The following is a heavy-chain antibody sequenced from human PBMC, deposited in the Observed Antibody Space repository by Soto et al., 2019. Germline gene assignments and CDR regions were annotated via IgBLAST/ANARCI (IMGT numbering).Heavy chain of an antibody. CDR1: GFTFSSYG. Sequence: GGSLRLSCAASGFTFSSYGMHWVRQAPGKGLEWVAVIWYDGSNKYYADSVKGRFTISRDNSKNTLYLQMTSLRAEDTAVYYCARDYGYYDSSGYYPYYFDYWGQGTLVTVSS. CDR2: IWYDGSNK. CDR3: ARDYGYYDSSGYYPYYFDY. D-gene: IGHD3-22*01. V-gene: IGHV3-33*01. J-gene: IGHJ4*02.